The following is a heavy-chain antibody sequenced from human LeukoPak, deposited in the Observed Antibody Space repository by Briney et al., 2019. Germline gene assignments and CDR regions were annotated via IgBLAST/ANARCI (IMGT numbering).Heavy chain of an antibody. CDR1: GGSFSGYY. Sequence: SETLSLTCAVYGGSFSGYYWSWIRQPPGKGLEWIGEINHSGSTNYNPSLKSRVTISVDTSKNQFSLKLSSVTAADTAVYYCARGCGSGWTRYYYYYYMDVWGKGTTVTVSS. V-gene: IGHV4-34*01. J-gene: IGHJ6*03. CDR2: INHSGST. CDR3: ARGCGSGWTRYYYYYYMDV. D-gene: IGHD6-19*01.